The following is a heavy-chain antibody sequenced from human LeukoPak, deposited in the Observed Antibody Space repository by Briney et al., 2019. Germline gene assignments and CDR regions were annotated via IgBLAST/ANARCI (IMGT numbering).Heavy chain of an antibody. CDR1: GYSIGSGFY. V-gene: IGHV4-38-2*01. D-gene: IGHD3-10*01. CDR3: ARASGSYGSGSYYYSGMDV. Sequence: TSETLSLTCAVPGYSIGSGFYWGWIRQPPGEGLEWIGSIFHSGSTYYNPSLKSRVTISVDTSKNQFSLKLSSVTAADTALYYCARASGSYGSGSYYYSGMDVWGKGTTVTVSS. J-gene: IGHJ6*04. CDR2: IFHSGST.